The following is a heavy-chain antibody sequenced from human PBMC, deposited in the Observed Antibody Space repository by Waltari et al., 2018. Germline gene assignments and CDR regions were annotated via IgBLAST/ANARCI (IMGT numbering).Heavy chain of an antibody. CDR1: GYSISSGYY. V-gene: IGHV4-38-2*01. J-gene: IGHJ4*02. Sequence: QVQLQESGPGLVKPSETLSLTCAVSGYSISSGYYWGWIRQPPGKGLEWIGSIYHSRVTYDNPTLKSRVTISVDTSKNQFSLKLSSVTAADTAVYYCARFGSGWYSWGQGTLVTVSS. CDR3: ARFGSGWYS. CDR2: IYHSRVT. D-gene: IGHD6-19*01.